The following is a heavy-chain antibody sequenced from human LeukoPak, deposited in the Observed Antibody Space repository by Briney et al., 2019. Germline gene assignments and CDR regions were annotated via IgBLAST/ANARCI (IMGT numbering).Heavy chain of an antibody. CDR3: ARDIVGLTGFDY. CDR1: GYTFTSYD. D-gene: IGHD1-26*01. Sequence: SVKVSCKASGYTFTSYDINWVRQAPGQGLEWMGRIIPILGIANYAQKFQGRVTITADKSTSTAYMELSSLRSEDTAVYYCARDIVGLTGFDYWGQGTLVTVSS. CDR2: IIPILGIA. J-gene: IGHJ4*02. V-gene: IGHV1-69*04.